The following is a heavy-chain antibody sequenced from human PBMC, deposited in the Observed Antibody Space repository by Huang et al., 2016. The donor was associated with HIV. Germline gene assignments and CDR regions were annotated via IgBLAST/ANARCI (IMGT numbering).Heavy chain of an antibody. D-gene: IGHD3-22*01. CDR2: INHSGST. CDR1: GGSTSGYY. CDR3: ARTSYYYDSSDYYS. V-gene: IGHV4-34*01. Sequence: QVQLQQWGAGLLKPSETLSITCAVYGGSTSGYYWSWIRQPPGKGLEWIGEINHSGSTNYYPSLKSRVTISVDTSKNQFSLKLSSVTAADTAVYYCARTSYYYDSSDYYSWGQGTLVTVSS. J-gene: IGHJ4*02.